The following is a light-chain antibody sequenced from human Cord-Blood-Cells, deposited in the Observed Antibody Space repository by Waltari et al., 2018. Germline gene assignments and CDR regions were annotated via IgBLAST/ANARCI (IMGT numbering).Light chain of an antibody. J-gene: IGLJ3*02. Sequence: QSALTQPASVSGSPGRSITIACTVTSRDVGGYNCVAWYQQHPGKAPKLMIYDVSHRPSGVSTRFSGSESGNTASLTISGLQAEDEADYYCSSYTSSSTLVFGGGTKLTVL. V-gene: IGLV2-14*03. CDR1: SRDVGGYNC. CDR2: DVS. CDR3: SSYTSSSTLV.